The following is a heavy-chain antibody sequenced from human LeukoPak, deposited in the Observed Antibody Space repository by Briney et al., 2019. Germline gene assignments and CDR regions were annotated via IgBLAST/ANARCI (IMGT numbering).Heavy chain of an antibody. Sequence: ASVKVSCKASGYTFTGYYMHWVRQAPGQGLEWMGWINPNSGGTNYAQKFQGRVTMTRDTSISTANMELSRLRSDDTAVYYCASFVSGSYSPKADYWGQGTLVTVSS. CDR1: GYTFTGYY. CDR3: ASFVSGSYSPKADY. D-gene: IGHD1-26*01. CDR2: INPNSGGT. J-gene: IGHJ4*02. V-gene: IGHV1-2*02.